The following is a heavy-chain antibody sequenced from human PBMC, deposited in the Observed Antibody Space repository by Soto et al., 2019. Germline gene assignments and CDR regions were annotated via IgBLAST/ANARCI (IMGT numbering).Heavy chain of an antibody. V-gene: IGHV1-2*04. CDR3: ARGSVVVAATWGHYREYYFDY. J-gene: IGHJ4*02. D-gene: IGHD2-15*01. Sequence: QVQLVRSGAEVKKPGASVKVSCKASGYTFTGYYMHWVRQAPGQGLEWMGWINPNSGGTNYAQKFQGWVTMTRDTSISTAYMELSRLRSDDTAVYYCARGSVVVAATWGHYREYYFDYWGQGTLVTVSS. CDR2: INPNSGGT. CDR1: GYTFTGYY.